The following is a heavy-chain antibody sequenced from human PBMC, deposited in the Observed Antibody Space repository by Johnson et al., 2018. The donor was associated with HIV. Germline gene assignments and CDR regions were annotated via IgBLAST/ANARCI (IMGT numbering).Heavy chain of an antibody. CDR1: GFTFSSYA. J-gene: IGHJ3*02. V-gene: IGHV3-NL1*01. CDR2: IYSGGNT. Sequence: QVQLVESGGGLVQPGGSLRLSCAASGFTFSSYAMHWVRQAPGKGLEWVSVIYSGGNTYYADSLKGRFTISRDNSKNTLYLQMNSLRAEDTAVYYCAKGGLWFGESIDAFDIWGQGTMVTVSS. CDR3: AKGGLWFGESIDAFDI. D-gene: IGHD3-10*01.